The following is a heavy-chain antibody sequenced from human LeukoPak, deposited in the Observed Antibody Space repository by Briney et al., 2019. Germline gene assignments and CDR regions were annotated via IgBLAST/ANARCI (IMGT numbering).Heavy chain of an antibody. CDR2: INPNSGGT. CDR1: GYTFTGYY. CDR3: AREGEHADSTSQDY. J-gene: IGHJ4*02. Sequence: ASVKVSCKASGYTFTGYYMHWVRQAPGQGLEWMGWINPNSGGTNYAQKFQGRVTMTRDTSISTAYMELSRLRSDDTAVNYCAREGEHADSTSQDYWGQGTLVTVSS. D-gene: IGHD4-17*01. V-gene: IGHV1-2*02.